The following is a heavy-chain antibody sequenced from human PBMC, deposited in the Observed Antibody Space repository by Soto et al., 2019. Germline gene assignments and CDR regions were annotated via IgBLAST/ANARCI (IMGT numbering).Heavy chain of an antibody. CDR2: ISAYNGNT. CDR3: GSVFEY. V-gene: IGHV1-18*01. J-gene: IGHJ4*01. CDR1: GYTFTSYG. Sequence: GASVKVSCKASGYTFTSYGISWVRQAPGQGLEWMGWISAYNGNTNYAQKLQGRVTMTTDTSTSTAYMELRSLRSDSAVYYCGSVFEYWGHGTLVTVSS.